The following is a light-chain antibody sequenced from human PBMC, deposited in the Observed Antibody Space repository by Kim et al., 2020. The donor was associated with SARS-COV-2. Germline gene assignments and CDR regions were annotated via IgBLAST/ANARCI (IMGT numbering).Light chain of an antibody. CDR2: DAS. V-gene: IGKV1-17*01. Sequence: EYVGDRVTNTCRASQDIRNDLGWYQQNPGRAPKRMIYDASSLQSGVPTRFSGSGSETEFTLTISSLQPEDFATYFCLQHNTYPITFGQGTRLEIK. J-gene: IGKJ5*01. CDR3: LQHNTYPIT. CDR1: QDIRND.